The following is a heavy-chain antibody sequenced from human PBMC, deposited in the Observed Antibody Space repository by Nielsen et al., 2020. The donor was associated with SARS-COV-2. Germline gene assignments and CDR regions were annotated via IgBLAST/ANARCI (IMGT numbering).Heavy chain of an antibody. J-gene: IGHJ6*02. V-gene: IGHV3-11*01. CDR1: GFTFSDYY. CDR2: ISSSGSTI. CDR3: AKMVRGVTSYYYYYYGMDV. D-gene: IGHD3-10*01. Sequence: GESLKISCAASGFTFSDYYMSWIRQAPGKGLEWVSYISSSGSTIYYADSVKGRFTISRDNSKNTLYLQMNSLRAEDTAVYYCAKMVRGVTSYYYYYYGMDVWGQGTTVTVSS.